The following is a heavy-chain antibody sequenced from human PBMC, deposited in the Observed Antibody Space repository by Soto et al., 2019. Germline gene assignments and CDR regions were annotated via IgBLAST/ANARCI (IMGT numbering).Heavy chain of an antibody. CDR2: INPNSGGT. CDR1: GYTFTGYY. CDR3: GRGFSGSGYGRA. V-gene: IGHV1-2*02. J-gene: IGHJ5*02. D-gene: IGHD5-12*01. Sequence: ASVKVSCKASGYTFTGYYMHWVRQAPGQGLEWMGWINPNSGGTNYAQKFQGRVTMTRDTSISTAYMELSRLRSDDTAVYYCGRGFSGSGYGRAWGQGTLVTVYS.